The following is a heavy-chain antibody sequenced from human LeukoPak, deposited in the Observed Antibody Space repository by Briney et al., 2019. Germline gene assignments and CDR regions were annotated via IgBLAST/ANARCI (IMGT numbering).Heavy chain of an antibody. D-gene: IGHD1-14*01. V-gene: IGHV3-23*01. CDR3: CHRDSAS. CDR1: GFPFSSYE. J-gene: IGHJ4*02. CDR2: LSGSDGTT. Sequence: GGSLRLSCAASGFPFSSYELAWVRQAPGKGLEWVSGLSGSDGTTYYADSVKARFTIFRDISKNTLYLQMNSLRAEDTALYYCCHRDSASCGQGPLVTVSS.